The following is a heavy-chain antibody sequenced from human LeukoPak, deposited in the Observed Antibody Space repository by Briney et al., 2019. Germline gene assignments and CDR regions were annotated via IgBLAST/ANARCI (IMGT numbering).Heavy chain of an antibody. J-gene: IGHJ6*02. CDR1: GGSISSYY. D-gene: IGHD3-3*01. V-gene: IGHV4-59*12. CDR3: ARGRYTYYDFWSGPKYYYYGMDV. Sequence: PSETLSLTCTVSGGSISSYYWSWIRQPPGKGLEWIGYIYYSGSTNYNPSLKSRVTISVDTSKNQFSLKLSSVTAADTAVYYCARGRYTYYDFWSGPKYYYYGMDVWGQGTTVTVSS. CDR2: IYYSGST.